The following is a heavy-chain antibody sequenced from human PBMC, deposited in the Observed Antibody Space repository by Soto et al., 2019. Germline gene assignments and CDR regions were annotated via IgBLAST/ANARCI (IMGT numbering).Heavy chain of an antibody. V-gene: IGHV3-30-3*01. CDR2: ISYDGSNK. J-gene: IGHJ6*02. D-gene: IGHD2-15*01. CDR3: ARAGCDGGSCYTLVGLRYGMDV. CDR1: GFTFSSYA. Sequence: VQLVESGGGVVQPGTSLRLSCAASGFTFSSYAMHWVRQAPGKGLEWVAVISYDGSNKYYADSVKGRFTISRDNSKNTLYLQMNSLRAEDTAVYYCARAGCDGGSCYTLVGLRYGMDVWGQGTTVTVSS.